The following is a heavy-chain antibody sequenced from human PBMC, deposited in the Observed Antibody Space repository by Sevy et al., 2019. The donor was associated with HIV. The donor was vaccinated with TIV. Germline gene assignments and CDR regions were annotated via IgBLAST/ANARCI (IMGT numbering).Heavy chain of an antibody. J-gene: IGHJ6*02. CDR1: GCTFTSYD. Sequence: ASVKVSCKASGCTFTSYDINWVRQATGQGLEWMGWMNPNSGNTGYAQKFQGRVTMTRNTSISTAYMELSSLRSEDTAVYYCAREGSVTSILYYYYYYGMDVWGQGTTVTVSS. D-gene: IGHD4-4*01. V-gene: IGHV1-8*01. CDR3: AREGSVTSILYYYYYYGMDV. CDR2: MNPNSGNT.